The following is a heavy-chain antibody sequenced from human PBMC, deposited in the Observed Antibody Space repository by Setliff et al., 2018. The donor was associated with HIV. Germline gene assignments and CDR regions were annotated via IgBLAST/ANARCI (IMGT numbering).Heavy chain of an antibody. CDR2: INQSENT. J-gene: IGHJ4*02. D-gene: IGHD4-17*01. Sequence: SETLSLTCTVYGGSFSGYYWSWSRQPPGMGLEWIGEINQSENTNYNPSLKSLVTISVDTPKNQYSLKLSPVTAADTVVYYCAREGNYGGCLWGQGTLVTVSS. CDR3: AREGNYGGCL. V-gene: IGHV4-34*09. CDR1: GGSFSGYY.